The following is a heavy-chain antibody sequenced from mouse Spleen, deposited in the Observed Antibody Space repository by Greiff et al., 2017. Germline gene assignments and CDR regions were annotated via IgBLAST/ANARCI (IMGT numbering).Heavy chain of an antibody. CDR1: GYAFTNYL. CDR3: ARGLEGGFAY. V-gene: IGHV1-54*01. J-gene: IGHJ3*01. CDR2: INPGSGGT. Sequence: QVQLQQSGAELVRPGTSVKVSCKASGYAFTNYLIEWVKQRPGQGLEWIGVINPGSGGTNYNEKFKGKATLTADKSSSTAYMQLSSLTSDDSAVYFCARGLEGGFAYWCQGTLVTVSA. D-gene: IGHD4-1*01.